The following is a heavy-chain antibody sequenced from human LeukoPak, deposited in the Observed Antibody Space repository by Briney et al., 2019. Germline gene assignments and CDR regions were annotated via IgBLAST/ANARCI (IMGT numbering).Heavy chain of an antibody. CDR1: GFTFSSYG. CDR2: IRYDGSNK. Sequence: PGGSLRLSCAASGFTFSSYGMHWVRQAPGKGLEWVAFIRYDGSNKYYADSVKGRFTISRDNSKNTLYLQMNSLRAEDTAVYYCVKANRANNYYYYMDVWGIGTTVTVSS. D-gene: IGHD4/OR15-4a*01. CDR3: VKANRANNYYYYMDV. V-gene: IGHV3-30*02. J-gene: IGHJ6*03.